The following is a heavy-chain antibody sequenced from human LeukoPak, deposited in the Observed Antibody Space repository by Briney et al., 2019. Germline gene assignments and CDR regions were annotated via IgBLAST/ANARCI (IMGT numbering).Heavy chain of an antibody. Sequence: GGSLRLSCAASGFTFSSYGMHRVRQAPGKVLEWVAVISYDGSNKYYADSVKGRFTISRDNSKNTLYLQMNSLRAEDTAVYYCARDYYDSSGYFDYWGQGTLVTVSS. V-gene: IGHV3-30*03. D-gene: IGHD3-22*01. CDR2: ISYDGSNK. CDR1: GFTFSSYG. CDR3: ARDYYDSSGYFDY. J-gene: IGHJ4*02.